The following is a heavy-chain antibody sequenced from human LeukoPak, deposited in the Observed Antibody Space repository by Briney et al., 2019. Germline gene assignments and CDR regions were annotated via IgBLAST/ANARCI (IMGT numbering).Heavy chain of an antibody. CDR3: AKDKKVTYYYDSSGYFPDAFDI. D-gene: IGHD3-22*01. V-gene: IGHV3-20*04. Sequence: GGSLRLSCAASGFTFDDYGMSWVRQAPGKGLERVSGINWNGGSTGYADSVKGRFTISRDNAKNTLYLQMNSMRAEDTAVYYCAKDKKVTYYYDSSGYFPDAFDIWGQGTMVTVSS. J-gene: IGHJ3*02. CDR1: GFTFDDYG. CDR2: INWNGGST.